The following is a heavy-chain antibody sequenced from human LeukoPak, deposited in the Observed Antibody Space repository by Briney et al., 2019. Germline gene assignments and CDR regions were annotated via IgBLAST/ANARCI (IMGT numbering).Heavy chain of an antibody. CDR2: ISYDGRNK. CDR1: GXTXSSYG. D-gene: IGHD6-19*01. CDR3: AKGYQQWLAIDY. Sequence: SLRLXXXASGXTXSSYGXHWVRQAPGKGLEWVAVISYDGRNKYYADSVKGRFTISRDNSKNTLYLQMNSLRAEDTAVYYCAKGYQQWLAIDYWGQGTLVTVSS. V-gene: IGHV3-30*18. J-gene: IGHJ4*02.